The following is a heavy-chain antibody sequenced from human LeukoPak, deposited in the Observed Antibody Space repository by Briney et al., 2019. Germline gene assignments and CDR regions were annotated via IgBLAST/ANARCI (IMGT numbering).Heavy chain of an antibody. CDR2: ISGSGGST. J-gene: IGHJ6*02. Sequence: GGSLRLSCAASGFTFSSYAMSWVRQAPGKGLEWVSAISGSGGSTYYADSVEGRFTISRDNSKNTLYLQMNSLRAEDTAVYYCARDGFYSDSSGYDIYYGMDVWGLGTTVTVSS. V-gene: IGHV3-23*01. CDR1: GFTFSSYA. D-gene: IGHD3-22*01. CDR3: ARDGFYSDSSGYDIYYGMDV.